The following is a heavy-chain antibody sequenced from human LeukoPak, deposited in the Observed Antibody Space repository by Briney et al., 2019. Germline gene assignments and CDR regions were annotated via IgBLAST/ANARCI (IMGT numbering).Heavy chain of an antibody. CDR2: ISGSGGGT. Sequence: GGSLRLSCAASRFTVHVYAMSCVRQAPGRGLEWVSSISGSGGGTFYGSSARGRFTISRDNSKNIVFLQMNGLRAEDTAVYYCAKWDENFYYMDVWGQGTTVTVSS. D-gene: IGHD1-26*01. V-gene: IGHV3-23*01. J-gene: IGHJ6*03. CDR1: RFTVHVYA. CDR3: AKWDENFYYMDV.